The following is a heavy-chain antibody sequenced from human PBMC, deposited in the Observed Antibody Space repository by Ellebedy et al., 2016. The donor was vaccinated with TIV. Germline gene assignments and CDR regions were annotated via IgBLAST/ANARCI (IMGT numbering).Heavy chain of an antibody. CDR2: IFHSGAA. CDR1: GCSMFDLY. J-gene: IGHJ4*02. CDR3: ARQPYNFGAYYFDY. Sequence: MPGGSLRLSCTASGCSMFDLYWSWIRQPPGKGLEWIGYIFHSGAANYTPSLKSRVTMSVDSSKNPFSLRLSSLTAADTAMYYSARQPYNFGAYYFDYWGQGALVTVSS. D-gene: IGHD5-18*01. V-gene: IGHV4-59*08.